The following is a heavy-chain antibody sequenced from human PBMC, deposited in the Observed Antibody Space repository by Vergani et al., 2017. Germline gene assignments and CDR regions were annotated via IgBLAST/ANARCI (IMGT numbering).Heavy chain of an antibody. CDR3: ARLPYYYGSGSYYREVYYYYGMDV. CDR2: IYYSGST. D-gene: IGHD3-10*01. J-gene: IGHJ6*02. V-gene: IGHV4-30-4*08. Sequence: QVQLQESGPGLVKPSQTLSLTCTVSGGSISSGDYYWSWIRQPPGKGLEWIGYIYYSGSTNYNPSLKSRVTISVDTSKNQFSLKLSSVTAADTAVYYCARLPYYYGSGSYYREVYYYYGMDVWGQGTTVTVSS. CDR1: GGSISSGDYY.